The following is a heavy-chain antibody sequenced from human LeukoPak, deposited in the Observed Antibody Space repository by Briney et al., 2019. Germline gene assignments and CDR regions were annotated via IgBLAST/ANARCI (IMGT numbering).Heavy chain of an antibody. CDR3: ARSSYYYAANALDI. Sequence: SGTLSLTCAVSGGSISSSNWWSWVRPPPGKGLEWIGYMYYSGSTNYNPSLKSRVTISVDTSKTQFSLKMSSLTAADTAVYYCARSSYYYAANALDIWGQGTMVIVSS. CDR2: MYYSGST. V-gene: IGHV4-4*02. J-gene: IGHJ3*02. D-gene: IGHD3-10*01. CDR1: GGSISSSNW.